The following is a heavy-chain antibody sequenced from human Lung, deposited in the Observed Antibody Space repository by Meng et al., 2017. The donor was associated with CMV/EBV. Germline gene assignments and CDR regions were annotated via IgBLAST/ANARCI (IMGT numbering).Heavy chain of an antibody. Sequence: GSFSGYYWSWIRQPPGKGLEWIGEINHSGSTNYTPSLKSRVTISVDTSKNQFSLKLSSVTAADTAVYYCARGRYCSSTSCLRNWFDPWGQGTLVTVSS. V-gene: IGHV4-34*01. CDR2: INHSGST. J-gene: IGHJ5*02. CDR1: GSFSGYY. D-gene: IGHD2-2*01. CDR3: ARGRYCSSTSCLRNWFDP.